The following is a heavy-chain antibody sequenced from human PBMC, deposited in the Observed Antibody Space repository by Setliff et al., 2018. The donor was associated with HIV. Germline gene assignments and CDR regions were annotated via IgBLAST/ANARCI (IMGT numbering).Heavy chain of an antibody. V-gene: IGHV5-51*01. CDR2: IYPGDSDT. Sequence: GESLKISCKGSGYTFSSYWINWVRHMPGKGLEWMGIIYPGDSDTRYSPSFQGQVTISADKSISTAYLQWSSLKASDTAVYYCARALYGDYGGDLNWLDPWGQGTLVTVSS. CDR3: ARALYGDYGGDLNWLDP. J-gene: IGHJ5*02. D-gene: IGHD4-17*01. CDR1: GYTFSSYW.